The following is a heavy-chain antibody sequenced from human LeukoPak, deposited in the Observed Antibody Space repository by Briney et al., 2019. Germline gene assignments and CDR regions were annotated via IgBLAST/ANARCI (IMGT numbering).Heavy chain of an antibody. Sequence: GGSLRLSCAASGFTSSDYTMNWVRQAPGKGLEWVSCISVSDDSTYYADSVKGRFTMSRDNSNNMLYLQMNSLRAEDTAVYYCAKDRYCSSTNCPYDYWGQGTLVTVSS. CDR3: AKDRYCSSTNCPYDY. D-gene: IGHD2-2*01. CDR1: GFTSSDYT. J-gene: IGHJ4*02. V-gene: IGHV3-23*01. CDR2: ISVSDDST.